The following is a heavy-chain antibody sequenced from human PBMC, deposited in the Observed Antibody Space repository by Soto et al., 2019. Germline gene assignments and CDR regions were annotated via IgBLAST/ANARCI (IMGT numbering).Heavy chain of an antibody. J-gene: IGHJ4*02. D-gene: IGHD3-3*01. CDR3: ARAEDYDFWSGPPKYFDN. V-gene: IGHV3-7*03. Sequence: PGGSLRLSCATSGFTFRSYWMTWVRQAPGKGPEWVANIKPDGSEKQYVDSVKGRFTVSRDNAKKSLALQMNSLRVEDTAVYYCARAEDYDFWSGPPKYFDNWGQGTQVTVSS. CDR1: GFTFRSYW. CDR2: IKPDGSEK.